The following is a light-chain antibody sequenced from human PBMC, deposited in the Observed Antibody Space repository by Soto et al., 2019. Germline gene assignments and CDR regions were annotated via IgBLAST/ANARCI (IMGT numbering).Light chain of an antibody. CDR3: SSYAGSYTFVV. V-gene: IGLV2-11*01. CDR2: DVS. Sequence: QSALTQPRSVSGSPGQSVTISCTGTSSDVGGYNYVSWYQQHPGKAPKLMIYDVSKRPSGVPDRFSGSKSGNTASLTISGLRAEDEADYYCSSYAGSYTFVVFGGGTKLTVL. J-gene: IGLJ2*01. CDR1: SSDVGGYNY.